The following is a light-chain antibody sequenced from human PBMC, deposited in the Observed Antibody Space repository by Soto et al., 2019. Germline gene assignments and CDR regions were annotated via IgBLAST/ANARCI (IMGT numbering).Light chain of an antibody. Sequence: DIQLTQSPSFLSASVGDRVTITCRASQGISSYLAWYQQKPGKAPKLLIYGASTLQSGVPSRFGGSGSGTEFTLTISSLQPEDFATYYCQQLQTYPYTFGQGTKLEIK. J-gene: IGKJ2*01. CDR2: GAS. V-gene: IGKV1-9*01. CDR1: QGISSY. CDR3: QQLQTYPYT.